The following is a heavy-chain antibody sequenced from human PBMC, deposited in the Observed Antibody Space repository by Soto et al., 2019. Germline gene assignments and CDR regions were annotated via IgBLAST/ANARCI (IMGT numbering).Heavy chain of an antibody. CDR1: GFTFSSYA. CDR3: AKVPYSASYYFDY. J-gene: IGHJ4*02. D-gene: IGHD6-6*01. CDR2: ISGSGGST. Sequence: EVQLLESGGGLVQPGGSLRLSCAASGFTFSSYAMSWVRQAPGKGLEWVSAISGSGGSTYYADSLKGRFTISRDNSKNTLSLQMNSLRAEDTAVYYCAKVPYSASYYFDYWGQGTLVTVSS. V-gene: IGHV3-23*01.